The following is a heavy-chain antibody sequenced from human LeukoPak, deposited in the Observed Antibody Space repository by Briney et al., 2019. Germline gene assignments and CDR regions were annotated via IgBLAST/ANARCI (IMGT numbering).Heavy chain of an antibody. J-gene: IGHJ3*02. V-gene: IGHV4-4*07. Sequence: SETLSLTCTVSGDSISSFYWSWIRQPAGKGLEWIGRIYTSGSTNYNPSLKSRVTMSVDTSKNQFSLKLSSVTAADTAVYYCARVLRYFDWLLLGEAFDIWGQGTMVTVSS. CDR2: IYTSGST. CDR1: GDSISSFY. CDR3: ARVLRYFDWLLLGEAFDI. D-gene: IGHD3-9*01.